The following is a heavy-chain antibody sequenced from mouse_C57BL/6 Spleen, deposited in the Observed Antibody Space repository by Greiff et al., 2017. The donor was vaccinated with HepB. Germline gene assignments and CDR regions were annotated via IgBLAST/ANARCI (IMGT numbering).Heavy chain of an antibody. Sequence: EVQLQQSGPELVKPGASVKISCKASGYTFTDYYMNWVKQSHGKSLEWIGDINPNNGGTSYNQKFKGKATFTVDKSSSTAYMELRSLTSEDAAVYYCAREIDSSGGPFDYWGQGTTLTVSS. V-gene: IGHV1-26*01. D-gene: IGHD3-2*02. CDR3: AREIDSSGGPFDY. CDR1: GYTFTDYY. CDR2: INPNNGGT. J-gene: IGHJ2*01.